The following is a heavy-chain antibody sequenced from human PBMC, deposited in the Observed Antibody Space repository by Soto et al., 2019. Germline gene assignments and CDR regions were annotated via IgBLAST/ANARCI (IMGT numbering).Heavy chain of an antibody. Sequence: QITLKESGPTLVKPTQTLTLTCTFSGFSLSTSGVGVGWIRQPPGKALEWLALIYWDDDKRYSPSLKSRLTITKDTSKNQVVLTMTDMDPVDTATYFCAHSYGSGSRGFFDYWGQGTLVTVSS. CDR3: AHSYGSGSRGFFDY. J-gene: IGHJ4*02. V-gene: IGHV2-5*02. D-gene: IGHD3-10*01. CDR2: IYWDDDK. CDR1: GFSLSTSGVG.